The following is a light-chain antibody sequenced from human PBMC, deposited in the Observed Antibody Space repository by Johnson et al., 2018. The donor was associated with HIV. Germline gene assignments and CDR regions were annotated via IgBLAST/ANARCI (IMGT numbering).Light chain of an antibody. Sequence: QSVLTQPPSVSAAPGQKVTISCSGSSSNIGNNYVSWYQQLPGTAPKLLIYDNHKRPSGIPDRFSGSKSGTSATLAITGLQTGDQADYYCGTWDSSLIVYVFGTGTKVTVL. CDR1: SSNIGNNY. CDR2: DNH. J-gene: IGLJ1*01. V-gene: IGLV1-51*01. CDR3: GTWDSSLIVYV.